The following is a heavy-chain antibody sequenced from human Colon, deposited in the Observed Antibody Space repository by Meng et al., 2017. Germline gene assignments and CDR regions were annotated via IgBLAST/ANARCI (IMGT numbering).Heavy chain of an antibody. Sequence: QVQLQDSGPGVVKPSQTLSLTCTFSGGSINSADYYWNWIRQSPGKGLEWLGYIHSSGNTYYTPSLKSRLTMSLDTSKNQFSLRLTSVTAADTAVYYCARNPVIPDARTFDFWGQGALVTVSS. CDR2: IHSSGNT. D-gene: IGHD2-2*01. V-gene: IGHV4-30-4*01. J-gene: IGHJ4*02. CDR1: GGSINSADYY. CDR3: ARNPVIPDARTFDF.